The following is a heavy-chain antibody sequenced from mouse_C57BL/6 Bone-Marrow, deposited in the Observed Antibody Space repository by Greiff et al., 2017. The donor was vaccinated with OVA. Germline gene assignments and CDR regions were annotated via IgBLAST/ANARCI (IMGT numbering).Heavy chain of an antibody. CDR1: GFNIKDDY. V-gene: IGHV14-4*01. CDR2: IDPENGDT. CDR3: TTGYIDY. Sequence: EVMLVESGAELVRPGASVKLSCTASGFNIKDDYMHWVKQRPEQGLEWIGWIDPENGDTEYASKFQGKATITADTSSNTAYLQLSSLTSEDTAVYYCTTGYIDYWGQGTTLTVSS. J-gene: IGHJ2*01.